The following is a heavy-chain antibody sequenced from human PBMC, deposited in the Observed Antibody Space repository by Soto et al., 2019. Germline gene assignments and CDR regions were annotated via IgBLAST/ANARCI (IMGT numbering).Heavy chain of an antibody. CDR1: GFTFSDFY. Sequence: PGGSLRLSCVTSGFTFSDFYMTWIRQAPEKGLEWLSYISPNSKYREYADSVKGRHTISRDNAKKSLYLEMKSLRGDDTAVYYCVRGGGGCQFDSWGQGTLVTVSS. D-gene: IGHD2-21*01. V-gene: IGHV3-11*06. CDR3: VRGGGGCQFDS. CDR2: ISPNSKYR. J-gene: IGHJ4*02.